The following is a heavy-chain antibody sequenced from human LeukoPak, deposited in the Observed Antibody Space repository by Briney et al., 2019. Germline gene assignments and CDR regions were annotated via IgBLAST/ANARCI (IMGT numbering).Heavy chain of an antibody. Sequence: PGGSLRLSCAASGFFFITYSMNWVRQAPGKGLECVSYISSSSRTINYADSVKGRFTISRDNAKNSLYLQMNSLRAEDTAVYYCPREGENGYNEAAVDYWGQGTLVTDSS. CDR1: GFFFITYS. V-gene: IGHV3-48*01. CDR3: PREGENGYNEAAVDY. J-gene: IGHJ4*02. CDR2: ISSSSRTI. D-gene: IGHD5-24*01.